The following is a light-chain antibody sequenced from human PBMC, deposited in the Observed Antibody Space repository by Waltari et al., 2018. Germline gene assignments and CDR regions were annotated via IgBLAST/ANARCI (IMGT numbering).Light chain of an antibody. J-gene: IGKJ1*01. CDR1: QSISRY. Sequence: EIVLTQSPGTLSLSPGERATLSCRASQSISRYLAWYQQKPGQDPRLLIHAASSRATGIPDRFSGSGSGTDFSLTISRLEPEDFAVYYCQNHERLPAMFGQGTKVEIK. CDR3: QNHERLPAM. V-gene: IGKV3-20*01. CDR2: AAS.